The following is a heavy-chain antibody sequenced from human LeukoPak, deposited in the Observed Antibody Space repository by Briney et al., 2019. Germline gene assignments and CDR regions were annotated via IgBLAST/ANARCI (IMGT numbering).Heavy chain of an antibody. CDR2: ISSSGSTI. CDR1: GFTFSSYE. J-gene: IGHJ6*03. D-gene: IGHD4-17*01. CDR3: ARSTTHPYYNYMDV. Sequence: PGGSLRLSCAASGFTFSSYEMNWVRQAPGKGLEWVSYISSSGSTIYYADSVKGRFTTSRDNAKNSLYLQMNSLRVEDTAVYYCARSTTHPYYNYMDVWGRGTTVTLSS. V-gene: IGHV3-48*03.